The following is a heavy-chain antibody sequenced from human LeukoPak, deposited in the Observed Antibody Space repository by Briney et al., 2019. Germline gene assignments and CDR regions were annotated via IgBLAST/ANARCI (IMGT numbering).Heavy chain of an antibody. Sequence: PSETLSLTCTVSGGSISSYYWSWIRQPPGKGLEWIGYIYYSGSTNYNPSLKSRVTISVDTSKNQFSLKLSSVTAADTAVYYCARTYYDFWSGHWPRYFDYWGQGTLVTVSS. CDR2: IYYSGST. D-gene: IGHD3-3*01. CDR1: GGSISSYY. J-gene: IGHJ4*02. CDR3: ARTYYDFWSGHWPRYFDY. V-gene: IGHV4-59*01.